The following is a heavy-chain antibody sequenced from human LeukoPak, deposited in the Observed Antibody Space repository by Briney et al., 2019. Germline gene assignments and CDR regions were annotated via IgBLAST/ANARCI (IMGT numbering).Heavy chain of an antibody. D-gene: IGHD6-19*01. V-gene: IGHV7-4-1*02. Sequence: ASVKVSCKASGYTFTSYAMNWVRQAPGQGLEWMGWINTNTGNPTYAQGFTGRFVFSLDTSVSTAYLQISSLKAEDTAVYYCARSRVEQWLSCMDVWGQGTTVTVSS. CDR1: GYTFTSYA. CDR2: INTNTGNP. CDR3: ARSRVEQWLSCMDV. J-gene: IGHJ6*02.